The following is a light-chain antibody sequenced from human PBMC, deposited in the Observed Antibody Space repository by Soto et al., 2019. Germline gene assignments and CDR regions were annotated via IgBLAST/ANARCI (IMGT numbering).Light chain of an antibody. CDR1: QSVSRW. CDR3: QEYYGNWS. V-gene: IGKV1-5*03. Sequence: DIQMTQSPSTLSASVGDRVTITCRASQSVSRWLAWYQQKPEKAPKLLIYKASTLESRIPSRFIGSGSGTYFTRAMSTLQPDDSATYYGQEYYGNWSFGQGTKVEIK. J-gene: IGKJ1*01. CDR2: KAS.